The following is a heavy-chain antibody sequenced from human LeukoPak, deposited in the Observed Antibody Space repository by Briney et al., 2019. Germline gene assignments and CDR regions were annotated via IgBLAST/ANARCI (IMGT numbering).Heavy chain of an antibody. Sequence: GGSLRLSCAASGFTFSSYAMSWVRQAPGKGLEWVSVIYSGGSTYYADSVKGRFTISRDNSKNTLYLQMNSLRAEDTAVYYCARDGLTGGPFDYWGRGTLVTVSS. CDR3: ARDGLTGGPFDY. CDR2: IYSGGST. J-gene: IGHJ4*02. V-gene: IGHV3-53*01. D-gene: IGHD7-27*01. CDR1: GFTFSSYA.